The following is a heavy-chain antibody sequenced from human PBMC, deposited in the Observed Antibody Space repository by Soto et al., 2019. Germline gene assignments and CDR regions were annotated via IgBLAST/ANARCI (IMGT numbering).Heavy chain of an antibody. J-gene: IGHJ4*02. CDR1: GGSVSSYN. CDR2: IYYSGST. Sequence: SETLSLTCTVSGGSVSSYNWSWIRQPPGKGLEWIGYIYYSGSTNYNPSLKSRVTISVDTSKNQFSLKLSSVTAADTAVYYCAGGIQLWLRTSLWGQGTLVTVSS. CDR3: AGGIQLWLRTSL. V-gene: IGHV4-59*02. D-gene: IGHD5-18*01.